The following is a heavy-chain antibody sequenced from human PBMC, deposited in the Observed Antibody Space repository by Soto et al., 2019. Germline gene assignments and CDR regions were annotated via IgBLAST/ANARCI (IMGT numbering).Heavy chain of an antibody. V-gene: IGHV1-18*04. CDR1: GYTFTSYG. Sequence: GASVKVSCKASGYTFTSYGISWVRQAPGQGLEWMGWMSAYNGNTNYAQKLQGRVTMTTDTSTSTAHMALSRLRSDDKAGYSSARERQVRGVCEVKSWGQGTLVTVSS. CDR3: ARERQVRGVCEVKS. D-gene: IGHD3-10*01. J-gene: IGHJ5*02. CDR2: MSAYNGNT.